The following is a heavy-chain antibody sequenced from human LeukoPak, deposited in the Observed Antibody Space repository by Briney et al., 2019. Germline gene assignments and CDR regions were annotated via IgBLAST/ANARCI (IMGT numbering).Heavy chain of an antibody. V-gene: IGHV3-15*01. CDR3: TTDFWSSYGSYYDYFYMDV. D-gene: IGHD3-3*01. CDR1: GSTFTNAW. J-gene: IGHJ6*03. Sequence: GGSLRLSCVGSGSTFTNAWMSWVRQAPGKGLECIGRIKSKTDGGTTDYAAPVKGRFTISRDDPKSTLFLQMNTLKTEDTAVYYRTTDFWSSYGSYYDYFYMDVWGKGTTVTVSS. CDR2: IKSKTDGGTT.